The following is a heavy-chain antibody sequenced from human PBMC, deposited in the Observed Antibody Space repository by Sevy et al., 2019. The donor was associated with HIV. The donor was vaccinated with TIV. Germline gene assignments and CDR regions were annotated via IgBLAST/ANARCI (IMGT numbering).Heavy chain of an antibody. J-gene: IGHJ4*02. CDR3: ARAPLIVVVVAATVGYFDY. V-gene: IGHV4-31*03. CDR2: IYYSGST. CDR1: GGSISSGGYY. Sequence: SETLSLTCTVSGGSISSGGYYWSWIRQRPGKGLEWTVYIYYSGSTYYNPSLKSRVTMSVDTSKNQFPLKLSSVTAADTAVYYCARAPLIVVVVAATVGYFDYWGQGTLVTVSS. D-gene: IGHD2-15*01.